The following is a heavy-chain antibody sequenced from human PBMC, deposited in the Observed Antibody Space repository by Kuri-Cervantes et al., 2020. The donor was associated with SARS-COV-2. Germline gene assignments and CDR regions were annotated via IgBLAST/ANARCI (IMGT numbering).Heavy chain of an antibody. Sequence: GGSLRLSCAASGFTFSSYAMHWVRQAPGKGLEWVSAISGSGGSTYYADSVKGRFTISRDNSKNTLYLQMNSLRAEDTAVYYCAKEARVTGTTGGGSDYWGQGTLVTVSS. CDR2: ISGSGGST. V-gene: IGHV3-23*01. CDR1: GFTFSSYA. J-gene: IGHJ4*02. CDR3: AKEARVTGTTGGGSDY. D-gene: IGHD1-7*01.